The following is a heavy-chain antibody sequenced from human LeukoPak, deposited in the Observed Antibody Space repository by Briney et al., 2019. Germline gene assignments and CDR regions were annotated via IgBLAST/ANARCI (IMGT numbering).Heavy chain of an antibody. Sequence: PGGSLRLSCAASGITFIKYSMTWVRQAPGKGLEWVSAITGSGKFTDYADSVKGRFTISRDNSKNTLYLQMNSLRAEDTAMYYCAKRSAESSGYFDSWGQGTLVTVSS. D-gene: IGHD6-19*01. CDR1: GITFIKYS. CDR3: AKRSAESSGYFDS. V-gene: IGHV3-23*01. J-gene: IGHJ4*02. CDR2: ITGSGKFT.